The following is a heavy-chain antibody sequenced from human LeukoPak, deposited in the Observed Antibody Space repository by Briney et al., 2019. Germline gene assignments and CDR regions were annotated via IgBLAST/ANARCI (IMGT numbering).Heavy chain of an antibody. J-gene: IGHJ4*02. Sequence: SVKVSCKASGGTFGSYAISWVRQAPGQGLEWMGGIIPIFGTANYVQKFQGRVTITADKSTSTAYMELSSLRSEDTAVYYCASRDKGAAHTFDYWGQGTLVTVSS. D-gene: IGHD1-26*01. CDR3: ASRDKGAAHTFDY. CDR1: GGTFGSYA. V-gene: IGHV1-69*06. CDR2: IIPIFGTA.